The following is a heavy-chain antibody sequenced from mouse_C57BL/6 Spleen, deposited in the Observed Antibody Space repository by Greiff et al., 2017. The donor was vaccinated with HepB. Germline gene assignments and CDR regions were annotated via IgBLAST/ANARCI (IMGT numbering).Heavy chain of an antibody. CDR1: GYTFTSYW. D-gene: IGHD3-2*02. Sequence: QVQLQQPGAELVKPGASVKMSCKASGYTFTSYWITWVKQRPGQGLEWIGDINPGSGSTNYNEKFKSKATLTVDTSSSTAYMQLISLTSEDSAVYYCASSSAGYVPFDDWGQGTTRTVSS. J-gene: IGHJ2*01. CDR2: INPGSGST. V-gene: IGHV1-55*01. CDR3: ASSSAGYVPFDD.